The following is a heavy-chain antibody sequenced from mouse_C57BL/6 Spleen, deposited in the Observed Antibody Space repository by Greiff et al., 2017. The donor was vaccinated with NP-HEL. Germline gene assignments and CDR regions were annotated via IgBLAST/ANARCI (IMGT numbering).Heavy chain of an antibody. J-gene: IGHJ3*01. V-gene: IGHV5-6*02. CDR3: ARRGTTIVATPFAY. Sequence: EVKLVESGGVLVKPGGSLKLSCAASGFTFSSYGMSWVRQTPDKRLEWVATISSGGSYTYYPDSVKGRFTISRDNAKNTLYLQMSSLKSEDTAMYYCARRGTTIVATPFAYWGQGTLVTVSA. D-gene: IGHD1-1*01. CDR2: ISSGGSYT. CDR1: GFTFSSYG.